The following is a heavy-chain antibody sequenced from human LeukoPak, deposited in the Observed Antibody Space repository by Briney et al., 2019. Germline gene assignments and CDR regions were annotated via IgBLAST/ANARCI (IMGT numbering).Heavy chain of an antibody. CDR2: IYHSGST. D-gene: IGHD1-26*01. J-gene: IGHJ3*02. CDR3: AREDAEWELGTAFDI. CDR1: GGSISSGDYY. Sequence: SQTLSLTCTVSGGSISSGDYYWSWIRQPPGKGLEWIGYIYHSGSTYYNPSLKSRVTISVDTSKNQFSLKLSSVTAADTAVYYCAREDAEWELGTAFDIWGQGTMVTVSS. V-gene: IGHV4-30-4*08.